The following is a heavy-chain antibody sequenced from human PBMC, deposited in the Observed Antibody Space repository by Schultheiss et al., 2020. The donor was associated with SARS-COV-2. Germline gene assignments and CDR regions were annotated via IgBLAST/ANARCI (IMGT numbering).Heavy chain of an antibody. J-gene: IGHJ6*02. V-gene: IGHV3-23*01. D-gene: IGHD3-3*01. CDR1: GFTVSSNY. Sequence: GGSLRLSCAASGFTVSSNYMSWVRQAPGKGLEWVSAISGSGGSTYYADSVKGRFTISRDNSKNTLYLQMNSLRAEDTAVYYCANLRTNTIFGVVITHYGMDVWGQGTTVTVSS. CDR3: ANLRTNTIFGVVITHYGMDV. CDR2: ISGSGGST.